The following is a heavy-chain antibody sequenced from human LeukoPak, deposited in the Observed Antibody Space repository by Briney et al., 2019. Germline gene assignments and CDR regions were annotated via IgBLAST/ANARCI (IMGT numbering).Heavy chain of an antibody. CDR2: INPNSGGT. CDR3: ARDRNIKFSSGGIDY. Sequence: GASVKVSCKASEYTFTDYYIHWVRQAPGQGLEWMGWINPNSGGTKYAQKFQGRVTMTRDTSISTAYMELSRLRSDDSAVYYCARDRNIKFSSGGIDYWGQGTLVTVSS. J-gene: IGHJ4*02. D-gene: IGHD6-19*01. CDR1: EYTFTDYY. V-gene: IGHV1-2*02.